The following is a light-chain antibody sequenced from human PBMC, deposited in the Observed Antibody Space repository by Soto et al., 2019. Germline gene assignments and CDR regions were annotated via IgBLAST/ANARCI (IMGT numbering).Light chain of an antibody. CDR1: SSNIRAGYD. CDR3: CSYAGSYTLV. Sequence: QSVLTQPPSVSGAPGQRVTISCTGSSSNIRAGYDVHWYQQLPGTAPKLLIYGNSNRPSGVPDRFSGSKSGTSASLAITGLQAEDEADYYCCSYAGSYTLVFGGGTKLTVL. CDR2: GNS. V-gene: IGLV1-40*01. J-gene: IGLJ2*01.